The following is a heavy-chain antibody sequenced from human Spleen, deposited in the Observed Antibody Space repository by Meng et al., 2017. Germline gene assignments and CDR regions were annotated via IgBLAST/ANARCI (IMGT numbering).Heavy chain of an antibody. D-gene: IGHD3-3*01. V-gene: IGHV4-34*01. CDR1: GGSFSGYY. CDR3: ASRRFLEWLRFGY. Sequence: QVQLQPWGAGLLKPSATLSLTCAVYGGSFSGYYWSWIRQPPGKGLEWIGEINHSGSTNYNPSLKSRVTISVDTSKNQFSLKLSSVTAADTAVYYCASRRFLEWLRFGYWGQGTLVTVSS. J-gene: IGHJ4*02. CDR2: INHSGST.